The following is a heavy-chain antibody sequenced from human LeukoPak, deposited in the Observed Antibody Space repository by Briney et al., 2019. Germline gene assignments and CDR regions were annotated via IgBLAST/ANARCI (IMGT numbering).Heavy chain of an antibody. Sequence: GGSLRLSCAASGFTFDDYAMHWVRQAPGKGLEWVSGISWNSGSIGYADSVKGRFTVSRDNAKKSLYLQMDSLRGEDTAVYYCTRDVASSTYHFESSGLLDYWGQGTLVTVSS. CDR2: ISWNSGSI. J-gene: IGHJ4*02. V-gene: IGHV3-9*01. CDR1: GFTFDDYA. CDR3: TRDVASSTYHFESSGLLDY. D-gene: IGHD3-22*01.